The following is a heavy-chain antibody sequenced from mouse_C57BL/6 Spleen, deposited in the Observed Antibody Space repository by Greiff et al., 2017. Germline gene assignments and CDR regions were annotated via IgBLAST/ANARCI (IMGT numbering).Heavy chain of an antibody. CDR2: IYPGSGST. J-gene: IGHJ3*01. CDR3: ARGPGNSNYTWFAY. D-gene: IGHD2-5*01. CDR1: GYTFTSYW. V-gene: IGHV1-55*01. Sequence: QVQLQQPGAELVKPGASVKMSCKASGYTFTSYWITWVKQRPGQGLEWIGDIYPGSGSTNYNEKFKSKATLTVDTSSSTAYMQLSSLTSEDSAVYYCARGPGNSNYTWFAYWGQGTLVTVSA.